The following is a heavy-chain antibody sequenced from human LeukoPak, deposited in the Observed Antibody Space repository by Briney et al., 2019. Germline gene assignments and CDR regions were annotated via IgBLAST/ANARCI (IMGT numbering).Heavy chain of an antibody. D-gene: IGHD3-3*01. J-gene: IGHJ4*02. V-gene: IGHV3-66*02. Sequence: PGGSLRLSCAASEFTVSSNYMSWVRQAPGKGLEWVSVIYSGGSTYYADSVKGRFTISRDNSKNTLYLQMNSLRAEDTAVYYCARDGITIFGVVQRASDYWGQGTLVTVSS. CDR2: IYSGGST. CDR1: EFTVSSNY. CDR3: ARDGITIFGVVQRASDY.